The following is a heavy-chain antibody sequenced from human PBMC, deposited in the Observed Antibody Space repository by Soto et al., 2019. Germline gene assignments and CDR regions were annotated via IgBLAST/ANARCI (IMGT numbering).Heavy chain of an antibody. CDR2: ISANSGNT. CDR1: GYTFTTYG. Sequence: ASVKVSCKASGYTFTTYGFTWVRQAPGQGLEWMGWISANSGNTHYAQKLQGRVTLTTDTSTTTAHMELRSLRSDDTAVYYCARAARDSSGSYSIYWGQGTLVTVSS. D-gene: IGHD1-26*01. CDR3: ARAARDSSGSYSIY. V-gene: IGHV1-18*01. J-gene: IGHJ4*02.